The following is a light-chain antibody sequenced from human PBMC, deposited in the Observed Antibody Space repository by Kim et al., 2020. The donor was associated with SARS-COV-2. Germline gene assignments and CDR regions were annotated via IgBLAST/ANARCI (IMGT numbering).Light chain of an antibody. Sequence: IVLTQSPGTLSLSPGERATLSCRATQSVSDDYLAWYQQKPGQAPRLLIQGASTRATGIPDRFSGSGSGKDFTLTISRLEPADFAVYYCQQYGGSPWTFGQGTKVDIK. V-gene: IGKV3-20*01. J-gene: IGKJ1*01. CDR3: QQYGGSPWT. CDR1: QSVSDDY. CDR2: GAS.